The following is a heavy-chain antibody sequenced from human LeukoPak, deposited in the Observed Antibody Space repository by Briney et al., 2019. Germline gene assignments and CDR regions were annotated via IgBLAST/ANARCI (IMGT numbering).Heavy chain of an antibody. CDR2: ISGSGGGT. V-gene: IGHV3-23*01. Sequence: GGSLRLSCAASGFTFNSYAMSWVGQAPEKGLEWVATISGSGGGTYYADSVKGRFTISRDDSKNTLYLQMNSLRAEDTAVYYCAKDLGRYRNNYFDCWGQGTLVTVSS. D-gene: IGHD1-26*01. CDR1: GFTFNSYA. CDR3: AKDLGRYRNNYFDC. J-gene: IGHJ4*02.